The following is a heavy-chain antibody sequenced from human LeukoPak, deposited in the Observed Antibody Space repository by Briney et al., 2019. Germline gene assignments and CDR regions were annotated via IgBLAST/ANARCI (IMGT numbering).Heavy chain of an antibody. CDR1: GGSISSSSYY. CDR2: IYYSGST. Sequence: PSETLSLTCTVSGGSISSSSYYWGWIRQPPGKGLEWIGSIYYSGSTYYNPSLKSRVTISVDTSKNQFSLKLSSVTAADTAVYYCARTIVVVPAATLRNNWFDPWGQGTLVTVSS. J-gene: IGHJ5*02. D-gene: IGHD2-2*01. CDR3: ARTIVVVPAATLRNNWFDP. V-gene: IGHV4-39*01.